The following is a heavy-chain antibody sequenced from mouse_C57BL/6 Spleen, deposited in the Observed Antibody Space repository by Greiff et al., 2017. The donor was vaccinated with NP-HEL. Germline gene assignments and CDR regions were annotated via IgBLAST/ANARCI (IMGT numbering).Heavy chain of an antibody. J-gene: IGHJ3*01. Sequence: EVQLQQSGAELVRPGASVKLSCTASGFNIKDDYMHWVKQRPEQGLEWIGWIDPENGDTEYASKFQGKATITADTSSNTAYLQLSSLTSEDTAVYYCTTETRDAYWGQGTLVTVSA. CDR1: GFNIKDDY. V-gene: IGHV14-4*01. CDR3: TTETRDAY. CDR2: IDPENGDT.